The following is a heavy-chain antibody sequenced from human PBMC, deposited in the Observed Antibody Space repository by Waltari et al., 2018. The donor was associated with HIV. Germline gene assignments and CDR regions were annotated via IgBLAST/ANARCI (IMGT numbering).Heavy chain of an antibody. Sequence: QLQLQESGPGLVKLSKTLSLPCTVSGGSLGSSSYYWGWTRPPPGKGLEWIGSIYYSGSTYYNPSLKSRVTISVDTSKNQFSLKLSSVTAADTAVYYCARHSLTYYYDSSGYSVAFDYWGQGTLVTVSS. V-gene: IGHV4-39*01. CDR3: ARHSLTYYYDSSGYSVAFDY. CDR1: GGSLGSSSYY. D-gene: IGHD3-22*01. CDR2: IYYSGST. J-gene: IGHJ4*02.